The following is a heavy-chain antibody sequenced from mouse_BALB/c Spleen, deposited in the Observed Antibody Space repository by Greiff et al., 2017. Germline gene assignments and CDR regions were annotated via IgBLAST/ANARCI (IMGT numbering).Heavy chain of an antibody. CDR2: IYPYNGGT. Sequence: EVQLQQSGPELVKPGASVKISCKASGYTFTDYNMHWVKQSHGKSLEWIGYIYPYNGGTGYNQKFKSKATLTVDNSSSTAYMELRSLTSEDSAVYYCARVYYVPFYYAMDYWGQGTSVTVSS. CDR1: GYTFTDYN. CDR3: ARVYYVPFYYAMDY. J-gene: IGHJ4*01. V-gene: IGHV1S29*02. D-gene: IGHD1-1*01.